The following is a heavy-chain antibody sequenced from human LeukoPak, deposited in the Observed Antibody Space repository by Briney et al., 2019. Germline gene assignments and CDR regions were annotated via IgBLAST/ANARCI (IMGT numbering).Heavy chain of an antibody. CDR3: ARGTAMGSSWFDP. D-gene: IGHD5-18*01. CDR1: GGSFSGYD. V-gene: IGHV4-34*01. CDR2: INHRGST. J-gene: IGHJ5*02. Sequence: SETLSLTCAVYGGSFSGYDWSWIRQPPGKGLEWIGEINHRGSTNYNPSLKSRVTISVDTSKNQFSLKLSSVTAADTAVYYCARGTAMGSSWFDPWGQGTLVTVSS.